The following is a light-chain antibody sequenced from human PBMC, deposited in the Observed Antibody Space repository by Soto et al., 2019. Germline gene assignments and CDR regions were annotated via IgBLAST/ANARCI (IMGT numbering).Light chain of an antibody. CDR2: DAS. CDR3: QQHNDYTAVT. CDR1: QTIRSS. J-gene: IGKJ2*01. V-gene: IGKV1-5*01. Sequence: DIQMTQSPSTLSASVGDRVTITCRASQTIRSSLAWYQHKPGKAPKLLIFDASTLQTGVPSRFSGGGFGTEFTLTITGLQPDDFATYYCQQHNDYTAVTFGQGTKLEIK.